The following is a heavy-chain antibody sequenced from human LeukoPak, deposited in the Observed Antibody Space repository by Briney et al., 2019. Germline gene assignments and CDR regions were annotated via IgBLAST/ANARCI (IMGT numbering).Heavy chain of an antibody. D-gene: IGHD3-10*01. CDR3: ARDVGKLSTSRINWFDP. J-gene: IGHJ5*02. CDR1: GFTFSDYY. V-gene: IGHV3-11*06. CDR2: ISSSSSYT. Sequence: PGGSLRLSCAASGFTFSDYYMSWIRQAPGKGLEWVSYISSSSSYTNYADSVKGRFTISRDNAKNSLYLQMNSLRAEDTAVYYCARDVGKLSTSRINWFDPWGQGTLVTVSS.